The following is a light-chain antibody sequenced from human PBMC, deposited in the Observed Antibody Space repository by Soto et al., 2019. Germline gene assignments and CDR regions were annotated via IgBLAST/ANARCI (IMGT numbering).Light chain of an antibody. V-gene: IGKV1-5*01. J-gene: IGKJ1*01. CDR3: QQYNDYSWT. CDR2: DDS. CDR1: QSISSW. Sequence: DIQMTQSPSSLSASVGDRVTITCRASQSISSWLAWYQQKPGKAPQLLIYDDSSLESGVPSRFSGSGSGTDFTLTISSLQPEDVAIYYCQQYNDYSWTFGQGTKVDI.